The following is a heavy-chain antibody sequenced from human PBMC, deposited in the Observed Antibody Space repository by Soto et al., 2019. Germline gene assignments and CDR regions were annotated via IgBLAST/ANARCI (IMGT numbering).Heavy chain of an antibody. Sequence: SETLSLTCAVSGGSISSGGYSWSWIRQPPGKGLEWIGYIYHSRSTYYNPSLKSRVTISVDRSKNQFSLKLSSVTAADTAVYYCARAPRGNYGYPSYFDYWGQGTLVTVSS. CDR3: ARAPRGNYGYPSYFDY. V-gene: IGHV4-30-2*01. CDR1: GGSISSGGYS. CDR2: IYHSRST. J-gene: IGHJ4*02. D-gene: IGHD3-10*01.